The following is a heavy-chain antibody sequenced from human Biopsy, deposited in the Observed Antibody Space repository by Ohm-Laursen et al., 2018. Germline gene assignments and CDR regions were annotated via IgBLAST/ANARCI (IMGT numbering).Heavy chain of an antibody. Sequence: SETLSLTSTVSGDSISSYYWSWIRQPPGQGLQWIGYVYYTGSTDYNPSLQSRVSISVDTSKNHFSLRLRSVTPADTAIYYCARDRGYYSDRTVPGYFDLWGRGTLVTVSS. CDR3: ARDRGYYSDRTVPGYFDL. V-gene: IGHV4-59*01. J-gene: IGHJ2*01. D-gene: IGHD3-22*01. CDR2: VYYTGST. CDR1: GDSISSYY.